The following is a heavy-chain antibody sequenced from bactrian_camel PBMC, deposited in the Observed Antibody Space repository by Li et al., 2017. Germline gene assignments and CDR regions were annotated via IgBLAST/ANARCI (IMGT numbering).Heavy chain of an antibody. J-gene: IGHJ6*01. CDR3: AARGGFGSCTLDTRSSPFGY. D-gene: IGHD2*01. V-gene: IGHV3S40*01. CDR2: ITNDGAEK. Sequence: RLSCAGSSYTFNSFSCMAWFRQIPGEEREAVATITNDGAEKYHADSAKGRFTISKDEDENVLYLQMDMLRPEDTAMYYCAARGGFGSCTLDTRSSPFGYWGQGTQVTVS. CDR1: SYTFNSFSC.